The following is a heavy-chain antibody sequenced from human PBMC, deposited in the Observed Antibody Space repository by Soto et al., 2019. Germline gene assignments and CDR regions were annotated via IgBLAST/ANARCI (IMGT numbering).Heavy chain of an antibody. Sequence: ASETLSLTCTVSGGSISSGGYYWIWIRQPPGKGLEWIGYIYYSGSTYYNPSLKSRVTISVDTSKNQFSLKLSSVTAADTAVYYCARDKLLVGAKSLSYYYYGMDVWGQGTTVTVSS. D-gene: IGHD1-26*01. CDR2: IYYSGST. V-gene: IGHV4-31*03. J-gene: IGHJ6*02. CDR1: GGSISSGGYY. CDR3: ARDKLLVGAKSLSYYYYGMDV.